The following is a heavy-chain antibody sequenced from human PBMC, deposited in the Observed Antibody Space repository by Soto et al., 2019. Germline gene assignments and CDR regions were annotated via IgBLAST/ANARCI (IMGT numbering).Heavy chain of an antibody. CDR1: GFNFSGYG. V-gene: IGHV3-30*18. CDR2: ISYGGINK. J-gene: IGHJ6*02. CDR3: AKDPGSEEHDFWSGYSSHYGMDV. Sequence: PGGSLRLSCAASGFNFSGYGIHWVRQAPGKGLEWVAVISYGGINKYYADSVKGRFTISRDNSKNTLYLQMDSLRVEDTAVYFCAKDPGSEEHDFWSGYSSHYGMDVWGQGAAVTVSS. D-gene: IGHD3-3*01.